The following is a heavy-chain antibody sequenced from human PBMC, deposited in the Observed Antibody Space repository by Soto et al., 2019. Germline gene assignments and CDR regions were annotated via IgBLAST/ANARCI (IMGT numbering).Heavy chain of an antibody. J-gene: IGHJ5*02. CDR2: IYHSGST. V-gene: IGHV4-30-2*01. CDR1: GGSISSGGYS. D-gene: IGHD5-18*01. CDR3: ARRRMDITPAAMVWTFWFDP. Sequence: SETLSLTCAVSGGSISSGGYSWSWIRQPPGKGLEWIGYIYHSGSTYYNPSLKSRVTISVDRSKNQLSLNLRSVTAADTALYFCARRRMDITPAAMVWTFWFDPWGQGPLVTVSP.